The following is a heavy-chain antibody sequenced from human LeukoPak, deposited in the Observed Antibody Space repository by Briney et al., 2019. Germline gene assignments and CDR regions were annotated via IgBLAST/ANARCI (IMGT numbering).Heavy chain of an antibody. Sequence: GGSLRLSCAASGFTFSSYGMHWVRQAPGKGLEWVAVISYDGSNKYYADSVKGRFTISRDNSKNTLYLQMNSLRAEDTAVYYCAGSYGGYCSSTSCPGAFDIWGQGTMVTVSS. V-gene: IGHV3-30*03. D-gene: IGHD2-2*01. CDR1: GFTFSSYG. CDR3: AGSYGGYCSSTSCPGAFDI. J-gene: IGHJ3*02. CDR2: ISYDGSNK.